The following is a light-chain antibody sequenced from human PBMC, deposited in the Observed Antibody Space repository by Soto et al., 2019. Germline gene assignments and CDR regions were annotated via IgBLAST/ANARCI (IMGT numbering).Light chain of an antibody. CDR1: QSVDSF. J-gene: IGKJ2*01. Sequence: EIVLTQSPASLSLSPGERATLSCRASQSVDSFLAWYQQKPGRTPRLLIYDTSNRATGSPARFSGSGSGTDFTLTISRLEPEDFAVYYCQVRTDWPPFKYTFGQGNKLEVK. V-gene: IGKV3-11*01. CDR3: QVRTDWPPFKYT. CDR2: DTS.